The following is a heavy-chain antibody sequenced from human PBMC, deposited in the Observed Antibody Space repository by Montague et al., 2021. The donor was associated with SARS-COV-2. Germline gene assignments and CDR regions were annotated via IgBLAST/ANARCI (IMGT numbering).Heavy chain of an antibody. CDR1: GFTFSTFW. CDR3: ARLKRYFDSSGSPSAFDF. V-gene: IGHV3-7*02. CDR2: IKQDGSEK. Sequence: SLRLSCAASGFTFSTFWMTWVRQVPGKGLEWVANIKQDGSEKYYXDSVKGRFTISRDNAKNSLYLQLDSLTAAETAVYYCARLKRYFDSSGSPSAFDFWGQGTKVTVSS. J-gene: IGHJ3*01. D-gene: IGHD3-22*01.